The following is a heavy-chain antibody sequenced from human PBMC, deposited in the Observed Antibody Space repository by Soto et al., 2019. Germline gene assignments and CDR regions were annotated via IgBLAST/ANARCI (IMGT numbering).Heavy chain of an antibody. Sequence: GGSLRLSCAASGVTFSSYALHWVRQAPGKGLEYVSAISSNGGSTYYANSVKGRFTVSRDNSKNTLYLQMGSLRAEDMAVYYCEWPSKSSSGWERGDAFDVWCRGTMGTGSS. D-gene: IGHD6-19*01. CDR2: ISSNGGST. V-gene: IGHV3-64*01. CDR3: EWPSKSSSGWERGDAFDV. CDR1: GVTFSSYA. J-gene: IGHJ3*01.